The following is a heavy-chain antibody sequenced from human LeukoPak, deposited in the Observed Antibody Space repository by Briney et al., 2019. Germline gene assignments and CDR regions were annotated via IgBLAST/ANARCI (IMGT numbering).Heavy chain of an antibody. CDR3: VRYFTAVAPTLRLDY. CDR2: IYGDGSFT. Sequence: GGSLRLSCAASGFTFSNFWMHWVRQAPGKGLVWVALIYGDGSFTRYADSVKGRFTISRDDAKNSLYLQMNSLRVEDTAVYHCVRYFTAVAPTLRLDYWGQGTLVTVSS. CDR1: GFTFSNFW. J-gene: IGHJ4*02. V-gene: IGHV3-74*01. D-gene: IGHD6-19*01.